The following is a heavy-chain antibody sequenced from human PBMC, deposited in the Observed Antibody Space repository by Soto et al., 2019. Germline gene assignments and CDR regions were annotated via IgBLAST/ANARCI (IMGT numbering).Heavy chain of an antibody. V-gene: IGHV2-5*02. CDR3: AHRRDYFDY. CDR2: IYWDDDN. CDR1: GFSLSTSGVG. J-gene: IGHJ4*02. Sequence: QITLKESGPTLVKPTQTLTLTCTFSGFSLSTSGVGVGWIRQPPGKALEWLALIYWDDDNRYSPSLKSRHTITKDTTKNQVVLTLTNMDPVDTATYYCAHRRDYFDYWGQGTLVTVSS.